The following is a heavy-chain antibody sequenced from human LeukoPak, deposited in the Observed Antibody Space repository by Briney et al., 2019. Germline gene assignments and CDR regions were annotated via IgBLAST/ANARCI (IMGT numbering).Heavy chain of an antibody. J-gene: IGHJ4*02. CDR3: TTTSIAVAGPFDY. V-gene: IGHV3-15*01. CDR2: IKSKTDGGTT. Sequence: PGRSLRLSCAASGFTVSNAWISSVRQAPGKGLEWDGRIKSKTDGGTTDYAAPVKGRFTISRDDSKNTLYLQMNSLKTEDTAVYYCTTTSIAVAGPFDYWGQGTLVTVSS. D-gene: IGHD6-19*01. CDR1: GFTVSNAW.